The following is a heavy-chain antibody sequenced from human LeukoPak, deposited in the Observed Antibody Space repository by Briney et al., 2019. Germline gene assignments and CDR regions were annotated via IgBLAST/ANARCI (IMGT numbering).Heavy chain of an antibody. Sequence: SQTLSLTCTVSGGSISSGSYYWSWIRQPAGKGLKWIGRIYTSGSTNYNPSLKSRVTISVDTSKNQFSLKLSSVTAADTAVYYCASLYQAANYYYYGMDVWGQGTTVTVSS. D-gene: IGHD3-16*02. CDR2: IYTSGST. CDR3: ASLYQAANYYYYGMDV. J-gene: IGHJ6*02. V-gene: IGHV4-61*02. CDR1: GGSISSGSYY.